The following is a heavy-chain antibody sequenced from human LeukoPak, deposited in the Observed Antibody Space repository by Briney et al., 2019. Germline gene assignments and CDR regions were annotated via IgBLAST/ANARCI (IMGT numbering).Heavy chain of an antibody. CDR2: IVVGSGNT. Sequence: GTSVKVSCKASGFTFTSSAVQWVRQARGQRLEWIGWIVVGSGNTNYAQRFQERVTITRDMSTSTAYMELSSLRSEDTAVYYCAAEGYSGSYIDWGQGTLVTVSS. J-gene: IGHJ4*02. CDR3: AAEGYSGSYID. V-gene: IGHV1-58*01. D-gene: IGHD1-26*01. CDR1: GFTFTSSA.